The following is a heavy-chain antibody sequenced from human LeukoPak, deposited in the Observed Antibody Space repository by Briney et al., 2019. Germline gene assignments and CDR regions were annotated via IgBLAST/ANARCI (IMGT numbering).Heavy chain of an antibody. CDR2: IYTSGST. CDR3: ARADSSSWYEKWFDP. V-gene: IGHV4-61*02. D-gene: IGHD6-13*01. J-gene: IGHJ5*02. Sequence: PSQTLSLTCTVSGGSISSGSYYWSWIRQPAGKGLEWIGRIYTSGSTNYNPSLKSRVTISVDTSKNQFSLKLSSVTAADTAVYYCARADSSSWYEKWFDPWGQGTLVTVSS. CDR1: GGSISSGSYY.